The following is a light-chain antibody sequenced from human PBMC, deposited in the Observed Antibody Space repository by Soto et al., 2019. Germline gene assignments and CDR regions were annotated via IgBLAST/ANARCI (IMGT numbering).Light chain of an antibody. V-gene: IGLV2-14*01. J-gene: IGLJ1*01. Sequence: QSALTQPASVSESPGQSITISCTGSSSDVGGYKYVSRYQQHPGKAPKLLIYDVTNRASGVSNRFSGSKSGYTAARTISWLQSEDGAVYYCSSYTRVKTLVFGTGTKLTVL. CDR1: SSDVGGYKY. CDR2: DVT. CDR3: SSYTRVKTLV.